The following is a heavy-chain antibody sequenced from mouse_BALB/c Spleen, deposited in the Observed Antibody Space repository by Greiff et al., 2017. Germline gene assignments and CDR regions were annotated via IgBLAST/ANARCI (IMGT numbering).Heavy chain of an antibody. D-gene: IGHD2-4*01. V-gene: IGHV2-6-7*01. Sequence: QVQLQQSGPGLVAPSQSLSITCTVSGFSLTGYGVNWVRQPPGKGLEWLGMIWGDGSTDYNSALKSRLSISKDNSKSQVFLKMNSLQTDDTARYYCARVYYDYDGVYAMDYWGQGTSVTVSS. J-gene: IGHJ4*01. CDR3: ARVYYDYDGVYAMDY. CDR1: GFSLTGYG. CDR2: IWGDGST.